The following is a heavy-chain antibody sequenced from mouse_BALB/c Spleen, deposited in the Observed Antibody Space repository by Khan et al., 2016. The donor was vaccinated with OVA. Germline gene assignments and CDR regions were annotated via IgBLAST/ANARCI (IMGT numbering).Heavy chain of an antibody. D-gene: IGHD1-1*01. CDR1: GYSITSNYA. V-gene: IGHV3-2*02. CDR3: ARGNYYGYYFDY. J-gene: IGHJ2*01. CDR2: ISYSDST. Sequence: DVQLQESGPGLVKPSQSLSLTCTVTGYSITSNYAWNWIRQFPGNKLEWMGYISYSDSTSYNPSLKSRISITRDTSQNQFFLQLNSVTTEDTATDYCARGNYYGYYFDYWGQGTTLTGSS.